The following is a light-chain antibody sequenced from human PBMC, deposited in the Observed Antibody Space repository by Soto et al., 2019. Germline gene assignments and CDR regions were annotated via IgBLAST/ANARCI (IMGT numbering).Light chain of an antibody. CDR3: QQYNNWPSIT. V-gene: IGKV3-15*01. CDR2: GAS. CDR1: QSVSSS. Sequence: EIVMTQTPATLSKSPGERATLSCRASQSVSSSLAWYQHKPGQAPRLLIYGASTRATGIPARFSGSGSGTDFTLTISSLQSEDFAVYYCQQYNNWPSITFGQGTRLEIK. J-gene: IGKJ5*01.